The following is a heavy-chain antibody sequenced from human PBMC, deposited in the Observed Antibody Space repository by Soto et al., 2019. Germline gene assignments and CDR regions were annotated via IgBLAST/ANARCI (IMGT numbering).Heavy chain of an antibody. D-gene: IGHD3-10*01. Sequence: GGSLRLSCAASGFTFSSYGMHWVRQAPGKGLEWVAVISYDGSNKYYADSVKGRFTISRDNSKNTLYLQMNSLRAEDTAVYYCANAFSSSVGGSLWGQGTLVTVSS. CDR3: ANAFSSSVGGSL. V-gene: IGHV3-30*18. J-gene: IGHJ4*02. CDR1: GFTFSSYG. CDR2: ISYDGSNK.